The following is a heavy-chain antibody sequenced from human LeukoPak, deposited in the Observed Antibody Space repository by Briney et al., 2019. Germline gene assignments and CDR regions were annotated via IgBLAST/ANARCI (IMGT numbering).Heavy chain of an antibody. CDR1: GYTFTSYY. Sequence: VASVKVSCKASGYTFTSYYMHWVRQAPGQGLEWMGWINPNSGGTNYAQKFQGRVTMTRDTSISTAYMELSRLRSDDTAAYYCARYLWVVRGVIGYWGQGTLVTVSS. CDR2: INPNSGGT. D-gene: IGHD3-10*01. J-gene: IGHJ4*02. V-gene: IGHV1-2*02. CDR3: ARYLWVVRGVIGY.